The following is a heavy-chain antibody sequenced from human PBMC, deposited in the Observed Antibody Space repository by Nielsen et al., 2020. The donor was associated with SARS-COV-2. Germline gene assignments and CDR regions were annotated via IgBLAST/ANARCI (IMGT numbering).Heavy chain of an antibody. J-gene: IGHJ6*03. Sequence: KVSCKGSGYSFTSYWIGWVRQMPGKGLEWMGIIYPGDSDTRYSPSFQGQVTISADKSISTAYPQWSSLKASDTAMYYCARQGGYSYGLGYYMDVWGKGTTVTVSS. V-gene: IGHV5-51*01. CDR3: ARQGGYSYGLGYYMDV. D-gene: IGHD5-18*01. CDR1: GYSFTSYW. CDR2: IYPGDSDT.